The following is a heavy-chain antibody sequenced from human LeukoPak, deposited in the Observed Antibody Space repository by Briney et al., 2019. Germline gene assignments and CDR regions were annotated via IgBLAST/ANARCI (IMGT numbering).Heavy chain of an antibody. CDR3: AREGAYYDFWSGYPQYYYYYMDV. J-gene: IGHJ6*03. CDR2: INHSGST. CDR1: GGSISSSNW. V-gene: IGHV4-4*02. Sequence: SETLSLTCAVSGGSISSSNWWSWVRQPPGKGLEWIGEINHSGSTNYNPSLKSRVTISVDTSKNQFSLKLSSVTAADTAVYYCAREGAYYDFWSGYPQYYYYYMDVWGKGTTVTVSS. D-gene: IGHD3-3*01.